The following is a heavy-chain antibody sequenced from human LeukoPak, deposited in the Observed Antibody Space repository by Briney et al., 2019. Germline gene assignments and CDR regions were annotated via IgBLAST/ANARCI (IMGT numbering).Heavy chain of an antibody. D-gene: IGHD3-9*01. Sequence: SETLSLTCTVSGYSISSGYYWGWIRQPPGKGLEWIGSIYHSGSTYYNPSLKSRVTISVDTSKNQFSLKLSSVTAADTAVYYCAKDLGYDILTGPGLWGQGTLVTVSS. J-gene: IGHJ4*02. CDR2: IYHSGST. CDR1: GYSISSGYY. V-gene: IGHV4-38-2*02. CDR3: AKDLGYDILTGPGL.